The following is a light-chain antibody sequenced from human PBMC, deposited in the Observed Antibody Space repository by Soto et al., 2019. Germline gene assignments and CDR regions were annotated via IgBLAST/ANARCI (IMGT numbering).Light chain of an antibody. CDR3: QQSYNSPQT. CDR1: QGIRSF. J-gene: IGKJ1*01. Sequence: QMTQSPSSLSASVGDRVTITCRASQGIRSFLNWYQQKLGKAPKLLIYSTSHLQSGVPSRFSGSGSGTDFTLTISSPQPEDFATYYCQQSYNSPQTFGQGTKVEI. V-gene: IGKV1-39*01. CDR2: STS.